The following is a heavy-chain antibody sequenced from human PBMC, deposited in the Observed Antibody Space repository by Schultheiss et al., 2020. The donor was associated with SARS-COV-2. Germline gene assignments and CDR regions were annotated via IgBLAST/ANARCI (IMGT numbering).Heavy chain of an antibody. CDR2: ISGGST. CDR3: AKDIDAVTTAEFDY. CDR1: GFTFSSYA. D-gene: IGHD4-17*01. V-gene: IGHV3-23*01. Sequence: GGSLRLSCAASGFTFSSYAMHWVRQAPGKGLEWVSSISGGSTYYADSRKGRFTISRDNSKNTLYLQMNSLRAEDTAVYYCAKDIDAVTTAEFDYWGQGTLVTVSS. J-gene: IGHJ4*02.